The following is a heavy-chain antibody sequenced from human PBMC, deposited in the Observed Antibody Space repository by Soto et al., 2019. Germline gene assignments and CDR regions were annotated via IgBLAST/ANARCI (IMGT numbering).Heavy chain of an antibody. Sequence: QEELVQSGAEVKKPGSSVNVSCRTSEGTFASYSITWLRQAPGQRLEWMGEIIPLMRTVNYAQKFQDRGTITGDRSTSTVYMALSSLRSDDTAVYYCARDPVDLFGYLDVWGQGTPVTVSS. D-gene: IGHD2-21*01. V-gene: IGHV1-69*06. CDR1: EGTFASYS. CDR3: ARDPVDLFGYLDV. J-gene: IGHJ6*02. CDR2: IIPLMRTV.